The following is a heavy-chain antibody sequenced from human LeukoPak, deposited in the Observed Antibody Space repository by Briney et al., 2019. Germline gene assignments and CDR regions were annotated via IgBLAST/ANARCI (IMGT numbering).Heavy chain of an antibody. D-gene: IGHD1-1*01. V-gene: IGHV1-2*04. CDR3: ARGSLDDYYYYGMDV. Sequence: ASVKVSCKASGYTFTCYYMHWVRQAPGQGLEWMGWINPNSGGTNYAQKFQGWVTMTRDTSISTAYMELSRLRSDDTAVYYCARGSLDDYYYYGMDVWGQGTTVTVSS. J-gene: IGHJ6*02. CDR1: GYTFTCYY. CDR2: INPNSGGT.